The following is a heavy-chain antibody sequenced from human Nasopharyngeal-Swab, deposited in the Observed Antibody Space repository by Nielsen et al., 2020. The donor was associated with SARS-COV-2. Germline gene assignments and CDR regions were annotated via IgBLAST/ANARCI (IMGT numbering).Heavy chain of an antibody. J-gene: IGHJ3*01. CDR2: ISYDGSDQ. CDR1: GFTFRSYA. D-gene: IGHD3-22*01. CDR3: AKGQDYYDSSGYHR. V-gene: IGHV3-30*04. Sequence: GESLKISWAASGFTFRSYAMYWVRQAPGKGLEWVAVISYDGSDQYYADSVKGRFTISRDNSKNTLYLQMNSLRAEDTAVYYCAKGQDYYDSSGYHRWGQGTMVTVSS.